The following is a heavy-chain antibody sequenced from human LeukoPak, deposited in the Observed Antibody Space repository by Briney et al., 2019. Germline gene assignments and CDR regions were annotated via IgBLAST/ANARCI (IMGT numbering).Heavy chain of an antibody. CDR2: IKQDGSEK. Sequence: GGSLRPSCAASGFTLISYWMSWVRQPQGRGLGWVANIKQDGSEKYYVDSVKGRFTISRDNAKNSLYLQMNSLRAEDTAVYYCARDEAAAGIVFDYWGQGTLVTVSS. CDR3: ARDEAAAGIVFDY. D-gene: IGHD6-13*01. J-gene: IGHJ4*02. CDR1: GFTLISYW. V-gene: IGHV3-7*01.